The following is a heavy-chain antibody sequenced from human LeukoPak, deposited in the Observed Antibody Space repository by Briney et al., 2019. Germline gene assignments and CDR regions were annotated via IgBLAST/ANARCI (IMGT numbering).Heavy chain of an antibody. CDR1: GFTFSSYA. V-gene: IGHV3-23*01. D-gene: IGHD3-22*01. CDR3: ARDRAYYDSSGYLNDY. J-gene: IGHJ4*02. CDR2: INNSGGSR. Sequence: GGSLRLSCAASGFTFSSYAMSWVRQAPGKGLEWVSVINNSGGSRYSADSVKGRFTISRDNAKKSLYLQMNSLRAEDTAVYYCARDRAYYDSSGYLNDYWGQGTLVTVSS.